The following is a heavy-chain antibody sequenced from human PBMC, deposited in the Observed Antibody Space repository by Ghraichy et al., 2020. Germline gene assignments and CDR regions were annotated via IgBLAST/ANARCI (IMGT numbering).Heavy chain of an antibody. Sequence: ASVKVSCKASGYTFTGYYMHWVRQAPGQGLEWMGRINPNSGGTNYAQKFQGRVTMTRDTSISTAYMELSRLRSDDTAVYYCASLIVGATFAFDIWGQGTMVTVSS. CDR1: GYTFTGYY. CDR2: INPNSGGT. CDR3: ASLIVGATFAFDI. V-gene: IGHV1-2*06. J-gene: IGHJ3*02. D-gene: IGHD1-26*01.